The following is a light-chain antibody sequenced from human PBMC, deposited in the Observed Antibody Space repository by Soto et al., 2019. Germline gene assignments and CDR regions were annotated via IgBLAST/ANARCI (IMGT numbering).Light chain of an antibody. J-gene: IGLJ3*02. CDR1: SGHRRNI. Sequence: QPVLTQSSSASASLGSSVRLTCTLSSGHRRNIIAWHQQQPGKAPPFLMNLEGSGSYIKGSGVPDRFSGSSSGTDRSLTISSLQSEGEPDYCCETWDSNTSVLGGGTKLTVL. CDR2: LEGSGSY. CDR3: ETWDSNTSV. V-gene: IGLV4-60*03.